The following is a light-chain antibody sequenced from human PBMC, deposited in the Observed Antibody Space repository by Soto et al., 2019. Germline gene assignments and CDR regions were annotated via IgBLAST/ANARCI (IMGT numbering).Light chain of an antibody. CDR1: QSLVXXDXXXH. CDR3: MQGTHWPPQ. J-gene: IGKJ4*01. Sequence: DXVMTXSPLSLPVTLGQPASISCRSSQSLVXXDXXXHLNWFQQRPGQSPRRLIYQVSXRXXXXXXXXXXXXXXXXXXXKISRVEAEDVGFYYCMQGTHWPPQFGGGTKVEIK. CDR2: QVS. V-gene: IGKV2-30*02.